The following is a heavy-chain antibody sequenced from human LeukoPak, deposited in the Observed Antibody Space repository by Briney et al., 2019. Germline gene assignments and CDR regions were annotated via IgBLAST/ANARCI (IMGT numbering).Heavy chain of an antibody. V-gene: IGHV1-18*01. J-gene: IGHJ4*02. CDR3: ARDHPPFIQLWSNYFDY. CDR2: ISAYNGNT. CDR1: GYTFTSYG. D-gene: IGHD5-18*01. Sequence: ASVKVSCKASGYTFTSYGISWVRQAPGQGLEWMGWISAYNGNTNYAQKLQGRVTMTTDTSTSTAYMELRSLRSDDTAVYYCARDHPPFIQLWSNYFDYWGQGTLVTVSS.